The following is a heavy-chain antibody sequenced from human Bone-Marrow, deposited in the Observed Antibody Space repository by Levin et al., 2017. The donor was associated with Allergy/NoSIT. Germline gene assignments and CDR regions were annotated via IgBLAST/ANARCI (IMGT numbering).Heavy chain of an antibody. CDR1: GGSFSGYY. D-gene: IGHD1-26*01. V-gene: IGHV4-34*01. Sequence: SQTLSLTCAVYGGSFSGYYWSWIRQPPGKGLEWIGEINHSGSTNYNPSLKSRVTISVDTSKNQFSLKLSSVTAADTAVYYCAREGVYSGSYYFDYWGQGTLVTVSS. J-gene: IGHJ4*02. CDR3: AREGVYSGSYYFDY. CDR2: INHSGST.